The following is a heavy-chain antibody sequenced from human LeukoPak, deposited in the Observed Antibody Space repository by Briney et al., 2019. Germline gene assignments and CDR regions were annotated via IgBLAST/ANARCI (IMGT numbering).Heavy chain of an antibody. Sequence: GGSLRLSCAASGFPFSSYWMIWVRQAPGKGLEGVANIQQEGSEKYYVDSVKGRFTISRDNAKNSLYLQMNSLRVQDTSLYAWARERGKLAYCSSTSCYGGFDIWGQGTMVTVSS. V-gene: IGHV3-7*01. J-gene: IGHJ3*02. CDR3: ARERGKLAYCSSTSCYGGFDI. CDR1: GFPFSSYW. CDR2: IQQEGSEK. D-gene: IGHD2-2*01.